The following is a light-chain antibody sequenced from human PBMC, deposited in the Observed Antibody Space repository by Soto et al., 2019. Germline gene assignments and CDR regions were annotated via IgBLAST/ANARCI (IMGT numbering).Light chain of an antibody. Sequence: EVMLTQSPGTLSLSPGERATLSCRASQSVSRTYLAWYQQKSGQAPRLLIYGASNRATGIPDRFSGSGSGTDFTLTIRRLEPEDCAVYYCQQYDTSPRTFGQGTKVEFK. CDR3: QQYDTSPRT. CDR2: GAS. V-gene: IGKV3-20*01. J-gene: IGKJ1*01. CDR1: QSVSRTY.